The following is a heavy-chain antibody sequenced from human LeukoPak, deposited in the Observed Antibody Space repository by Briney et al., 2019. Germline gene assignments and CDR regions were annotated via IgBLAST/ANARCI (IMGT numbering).Heavy chain of an antibody. J-gene: IGHJ4*02. CDR1: GFTLSTYW. Sequence: GGSLRLSCAASGFTLSTYWMTWVRQAPGRGLEWVGNIKEDGSEKNYVDSVKGRFTISRDNAKNSLYLQMNSLRDEDTAVYYCAKSSNWAFDYWGQGTLVTVSS. CDR3: AKSSNWAFDY. CDR2: IKEDGSEK. D-gene: IGHD7-27*01. V-gene: IGHV3-7*02.